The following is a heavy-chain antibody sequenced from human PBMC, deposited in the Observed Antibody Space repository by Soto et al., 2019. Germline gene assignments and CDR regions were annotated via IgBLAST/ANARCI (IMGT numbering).Heavy chain of an antibody. D-gene: IGHD5-18*01. CDR1: GLTFGDYE. Sequence: GGSLRLSCAASGLTFGDYEMNWVRQAPGKGLERVSYISSAGSTIYYADSVNGRFTISRDNVNNTLYLQMHSLRVEDTAVYYCARDXGFSYESPGYFYHGLDVWGQGTTVTVSS. V-gene: IGHV3-48*03. J-gene: IGHJ6*02. CDR3: ARDXGFSYESPGYFYHGLDV. CDR2: ISSAGSTI.